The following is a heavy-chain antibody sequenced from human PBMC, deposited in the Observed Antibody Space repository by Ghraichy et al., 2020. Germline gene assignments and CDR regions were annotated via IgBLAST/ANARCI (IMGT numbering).Heavy chain of an antibody. D-gene: IGHD5-24*01. CDR2: IYYSGST. Sequence: LETLSLTCTVSGGSISSYYWSWIRQPPGKGLEWIGYIYYSGSTNYNPSLKSRVTISVDTSKNQFSLKLSSVTAADTAVYYCARDRRDGYADYWGQGTLVTVSS. V-gene: IGHV4-59*01. CDR1: GGSISSYY. J-gene: IGHJ4*02. CDR3: ARDRRDGYADY.